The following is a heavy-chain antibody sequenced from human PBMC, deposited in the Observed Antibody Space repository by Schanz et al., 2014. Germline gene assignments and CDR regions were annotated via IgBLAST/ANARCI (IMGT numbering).Heavy chain of an antibody. CDR2: ISYHGSER. V-gene: IGHV3-30*18. CDR1: GFSFSDYG. D-gene: IGHD3-22*01. Sequence: QVQLVESGGGMVQPGRSLRLSCAGSGFSFSDYGMHWVRQAPGRGLEWVAVISYHGSERYYADSVKGRFTISRDNSKNTLYLQMNSLRTEDTAVYFCAKSYDTSGYSGFDYWGQGTLVTASS. J-gene: IGHJ4*02. CDR3: AKSYDTSGYSGFDY.